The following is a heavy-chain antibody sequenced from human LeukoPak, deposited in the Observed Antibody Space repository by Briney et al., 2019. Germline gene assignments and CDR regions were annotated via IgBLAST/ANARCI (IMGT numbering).Heavy chain of an antibody. CDR1: GFTFRSYE. CDR2: LSSSGSAF. D-gene: IGHD2-15*01. CDR3: ASTLCSGDNCYFDYYYYMDV. V-gene: IGHV3-48*03. Sequence: GGSLRLSCEDSGFTFRSYEMNWVRQAPGKGLEWIAYLSSSGSAFPYADSVKGRFTIARDNAKKSLYLQMNSLRAEDTAVYYCASTLCSGDNCYFDYYYYMDVWDKGTTVTISS. J-gene: IGHJ6*03.